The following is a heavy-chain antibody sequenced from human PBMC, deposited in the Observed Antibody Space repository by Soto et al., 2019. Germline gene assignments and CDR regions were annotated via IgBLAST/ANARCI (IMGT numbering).Heavy chain of an antibody. Sequence: QVQLVQSGAEVKKPGSSVKVSCKASGGTFSSYAISWVRQAPGQGLEWMGGIIPISGTANYAQKFQGRVTIAAADAASAAYMKLSSRRSEDTGVYYCARVQSPRRGGSCYYYYCGMAVWGQGTTVTVS. CDR2: IIPISGTA. V-gene: IGHV1-69*12. CDR3: ARVQSPRRGGSCYYYYCGMAV. J-gene: IGHJ6*02. D-gene: IGHD2-15*01. CDR1: GGTFSSYA.